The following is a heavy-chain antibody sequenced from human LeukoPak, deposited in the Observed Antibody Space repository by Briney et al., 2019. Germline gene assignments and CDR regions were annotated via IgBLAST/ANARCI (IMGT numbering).Heavy chain of an antibody. CDR2: ISWNSGSI. J-gene: IGHJ3*02. V-gene: IGHV3-9*01. Sequence: GRSLRLSCAASGFTFDDYAMHWVRQAPGKGLEWVSGISWNSGSIGYADSVKGRFTISRDNSKNTLYLQMNSLRAEDTAVYYCAKDMGPPATFDIWGQGTMVTVSS. D-gene: IGHD3-16*01. CDR1: GFTFDDYA. CDR3: AKDMGPPATFDI.